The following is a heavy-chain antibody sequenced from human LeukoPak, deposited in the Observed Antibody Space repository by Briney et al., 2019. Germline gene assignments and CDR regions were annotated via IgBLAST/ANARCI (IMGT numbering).Heavy chain of an antibody. V-gene: IGHV3-30*03. D-gene: IGHD5-12*01. CDR3: ARPVAVSGYDSPFDY. CDR1: GFTFSSYG. CDR2: ISYDGSNK. Sequence: GGSLRLSCAASGFTFSSYGMHWVRQAPGKGLEWVAVISYDGSNKYYADSVKGRFTISRDNSKNTLYLQMNSLRAEDTAVYYCARPVAVSGYDSPFDYWGQGTLVTVSS. J-gene: IGHJ4*02.